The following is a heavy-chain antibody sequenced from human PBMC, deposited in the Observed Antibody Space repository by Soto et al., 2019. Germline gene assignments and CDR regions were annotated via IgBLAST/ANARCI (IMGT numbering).Heavy chain of an antibody. CDR3: ARDGGGFGELLLNSYDAFDL. CDR1: GFSFSTYA. V-gene: IGHV3-30*04. D-gene: IGHD3-10*01. J-gene: IGHJ3*01. Sequence: GGSLRLSCTASGFSFSTYAMYWVRQAPGKGLEWVAIISYDGSNAQYADSVKGRFTVARDNSKNTLYLQMHSLTAEDTAVYYCARDGGGFGELLLNSYDAFDLWGQGKMVTVSS. CDR2: ISYDGSNA.